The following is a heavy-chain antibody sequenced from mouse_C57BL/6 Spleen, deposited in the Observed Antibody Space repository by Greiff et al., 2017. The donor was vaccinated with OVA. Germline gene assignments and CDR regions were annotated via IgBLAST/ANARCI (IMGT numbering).Heavy chain of an antibody. CDR3: ARRGDSSGYGSWFAY. V-gene: IGHV1-50*01. Sequence: QVQLQQPGAELVKPGASVKLSCKASGYTFTSYWMQWVKQRPGQGLEWIGEIDPSDSYTNYNQKFKGKATLTVDTSSSTAYMQLSSLTSEDSAVYYCARRGDSSGYGSWFAYWGQGTLVTVSA. J-gene: IGHJ3*01. D-gene: IGHD3-2*02. CDR1: GYTFTSYW. CDR2: IDPSDSYT.